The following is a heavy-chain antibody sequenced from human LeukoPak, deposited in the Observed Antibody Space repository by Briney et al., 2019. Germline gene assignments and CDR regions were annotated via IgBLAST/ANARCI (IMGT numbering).Heavy chain of an antibody. Sequence: GASVKVSCTASGYTFTGYYMHWVRQAPGQGLEWMGWINPNSGGTNYAQKFQGWVTMTRDTSISTAYMELSRLRSDDTAVYYCARAEYSSSSNFDYWGQGTLVTVSS. D-gene: IGHD6-6*01. V-gene: IGHV1-2*04. J-gene: IGHJ4*02. CDR3: ARAEYSSSSNFDY. CDR1: GYTFTGYY. CDR2: INPNSGGT.